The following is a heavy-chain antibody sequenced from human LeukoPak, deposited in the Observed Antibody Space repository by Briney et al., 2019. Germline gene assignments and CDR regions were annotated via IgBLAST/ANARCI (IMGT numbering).Heavy chain of an antibody. CDR2: IYPGDSTT. J-gene: IGHJ4*02. Sequence: GESLKISCKGSGYRITRYWIGWVRQMPGKGLEWMGIIYPGDSTTRYSPSFQGQVTISADKSISTAYLQWSSLKASDIAMYYCARRASGDSYDSSGYYDYWGQGTLVVVSS. V-gene: IGHV5-51*01. CDR1: GYRITRYW. CDR3: ARRASGDSYDSSGYYDY. D-gene: IGHD3-22*01.